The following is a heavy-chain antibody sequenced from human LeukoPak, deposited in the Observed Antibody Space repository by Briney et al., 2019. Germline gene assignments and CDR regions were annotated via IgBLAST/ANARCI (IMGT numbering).Heavy chain of an antibody. V-gene: IGHV4-34*01. CDR2: INHSGST. CDR3: AGGFGGRRDTKYWYFDL. J-gene: IGHJ2*01. D-gene: IGHD2-15*01. Sequence: SETLSLTCAVYGGSFSGYYWSWIRQPPGKGLEWIGEINHSGSTNYNPSLKSRVTISVDTSKNQFSLKLSSVTAADTAVYYCAGGFGGRRDTKYWYFDLWGRGTLVTVSS. CDR1: GGSFSGYY.